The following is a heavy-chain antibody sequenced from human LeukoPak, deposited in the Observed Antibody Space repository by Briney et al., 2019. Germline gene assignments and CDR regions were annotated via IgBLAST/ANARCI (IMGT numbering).Heavy chain of an antibody. V-gene: IGHV3-23*01. CDR1: GFTFSSYA. D-gene: IGHD3-10*02. CDR2: ISGSGGTT. J-gene: IGHJ6*04. CDR3: AELDITMIGGV. Sequence: GGSLRLSCAAPGFTFSSYAMSWVRQAPGKGLEWVSAISGSGGTTYYADSVKGRFTISRDNAKNSLYLQMNSLRAEDTAVYYCAELDITMIGGVWGKGTTVTISS.